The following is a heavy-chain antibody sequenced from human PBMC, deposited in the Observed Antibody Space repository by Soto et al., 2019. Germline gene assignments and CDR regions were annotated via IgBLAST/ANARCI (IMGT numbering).Heavy chain of an antibody. CDR1: GGSFSGYY. CDR3: ARGRVDTAMVLLDY. Sequence: SETLSLTCAVYGGSFSGYYWSWIRQPPGKGLEWIGEINHSGSTNYNPSLKSRVTISVDTSKNQFSLKLSSVTAADTAVYYCARGRVDTAMVLLDYWGQGTLVTAPQ. V-gene: IGHV4-34*01. CDR2: INHSGST. D-gene: IGHD5-18*01. J-gene: IGHJ4*02.